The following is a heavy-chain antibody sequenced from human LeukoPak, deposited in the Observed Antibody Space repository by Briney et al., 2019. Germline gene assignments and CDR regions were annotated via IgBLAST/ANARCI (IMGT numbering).Heavy chain of an antibody. CDR2: IWYDGSKK. D-gene: IGHD3-3*01. CDR1: GFTFSSYG. CDR3: ARVANITTFGMDV. V-gene: IGHV3-33*01. J-gene: IGHJ6*02. Sequence: GGSLRLSCAASGFTFSSYGMHWVRQAPGKGLEWVALIWYDGSKKVYADSVRGRFTISRDNSQNPLSLQMYSLRAEDTSVYYCARVANITTFGMDVWGQGTTVTVSS.